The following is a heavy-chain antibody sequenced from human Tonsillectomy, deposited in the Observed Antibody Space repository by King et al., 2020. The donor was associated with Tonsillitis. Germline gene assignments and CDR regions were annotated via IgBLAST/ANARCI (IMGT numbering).Heavy chain of an antibody. V-gene: IGHV3-21*01. CDR1: GFTFSDYT. Sequence: VQLVESGGGLVKPGGSLRLSCAASGFTFSDYTMNWVRQAPGKGLEWVSFISSSSSYIYYADSVKGRFTISRDNARNSLYLQMNSLRVEDTAVYYCARPARVAVYYYYTDVWGKGTTVTVSS. CDR2: ISSSSSYI. J-gene: IGHJ6*03. CDR3: ARPARVAVYYYYTDV.